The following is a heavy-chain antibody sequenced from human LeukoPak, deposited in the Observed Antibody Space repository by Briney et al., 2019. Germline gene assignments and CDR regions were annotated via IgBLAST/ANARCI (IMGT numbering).Heavy chain of an antibody. D-gene: IGHD3-10*01. CDR3: TRGPPDGSGNYYPGDF. CDR1: GFTFSSYG. V-gene: IGHV3-NL1*01. J-gene: IGHJ4*02. CDR2: IYSGGST. Sequence: GGSLRLSCAASGFTFSSYGMHWVRQAPGKGLEWVAVIYSGGSTYYADSVKGRFTISRDTSKNTLYLQMNSLRAEDTAVYYCTRGPPDGSGNYYPGDFWGQGTLVTVSS.